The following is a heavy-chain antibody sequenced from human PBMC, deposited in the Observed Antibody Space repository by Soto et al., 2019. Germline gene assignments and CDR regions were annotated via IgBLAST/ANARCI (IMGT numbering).Heavy chain of an antibody. J-gene: IGHJ6*02. CDR3: ARDPVDYCSSTSCYMGEYYYYYYGMDV. CDR2: ISSSSYI. V-gene: IGHV3-21*01. Sequence: GGSLRLSCAASGFTFSSYSMNWVRQAPGKGLEWVSSISSSSYIYYADSVKGRFTISRDNAKNSLYLQMNSLRAEDTAVYYCARDPVDYCSSTSCYMGEYYYYYYGMDVWGQGTTVTVSS. D-gene: IGHD2-2*02. CDR1: GFTFSSYS.